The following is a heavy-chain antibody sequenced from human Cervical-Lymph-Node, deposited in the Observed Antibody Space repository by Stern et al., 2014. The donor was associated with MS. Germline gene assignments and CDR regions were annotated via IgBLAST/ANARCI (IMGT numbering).Heavy chain of an antibody. CDR1: GFTFSSYG. D-gene: IGHD1-1*01. CDR3: ARDSSKDGSNF. J-gene: IGHJ1*01. CDR2: IWYDGSNT. Sequence: VQLVESGGGVVQPGRSLRLACAASGFTFSSYGMHWVRQAPDKGLEWVAVIWYDGSNTYYADAVKGRFTISRDNSKNTLYLQMNSLRAEDTAVYYCARDSSKDGSNFWGQGTLVTVSS. V-gene: IGHV3-33*01.